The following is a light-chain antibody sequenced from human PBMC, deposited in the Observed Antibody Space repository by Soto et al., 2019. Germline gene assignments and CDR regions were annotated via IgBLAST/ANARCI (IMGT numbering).Light chain of an antibody. V-gene: IGLV1-44*01. CDR1: TSNIGSNT. CDR2: TST. J-gene: IGLJ1*01. Sequence: QSVLAQPPSVSGTPGQRVTISCSGSTSNIGSNTVNWYQHLPGTAPKLLIYTSTQWPSGVPDRFSASKSGTSASLAISGLRSDDEADYYCAAWDDSLSVYVFGNGTKVTVL. CDR3: AAWDDSLSVYV.